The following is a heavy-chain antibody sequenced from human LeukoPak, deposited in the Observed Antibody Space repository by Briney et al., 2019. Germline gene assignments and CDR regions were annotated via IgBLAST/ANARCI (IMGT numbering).Heavy chain of an antibody. CDR1: GFTFSCYG. Sequence: GGSLRLSCAASGFTFSCYGMHWVRQAPGKGLEWVAFIRYDGSNKYYADSVKGRFTISRDNSKNTLYLQMDSLRAEDTAVYYCAKAIVGATSWFDPWGQGTLVTVSS. D-gene: IGHD1-26*01. J-gene: IGHJ5*02. V-gene: IGHV3-30*02. CDR2: IRYDGSNK. CDR3: AKAIVGATSWFDP.